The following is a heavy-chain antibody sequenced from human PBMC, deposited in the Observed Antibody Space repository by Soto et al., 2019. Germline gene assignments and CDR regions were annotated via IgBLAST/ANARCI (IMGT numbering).Heavy chain of an antibody. D-gene: IGHD6-19*01. J-gene: IGHJ6*02. Sequence: ASVKVSCKASGGTFSSYAISWVRQAPGQGLEWMGGIIPIFGTANYAQKFQGRVTITADESTSTAYMELSSLRSEDTAVYYCARGSIAVAGTRYGMDVWGQGTTVTVSS. CDR3: ARGSIAVAGTRYGMDV. CDR1: GGTFSSYA. V-gene: IGHV1-69*13. CDR2: IIPIFGTA.